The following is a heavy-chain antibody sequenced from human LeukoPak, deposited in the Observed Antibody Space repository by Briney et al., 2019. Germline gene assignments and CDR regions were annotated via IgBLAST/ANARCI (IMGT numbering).Heavy chain of an antibody. V-gene: IGHV4-39*01. CDR3: ATVAAAGMHFDY. Sequence: SETLSLTGTVSGGSISSSSYYWGWIRQPPGKGLEWIGSIYYSGSTYYNPSLKSRVTISVDTSKNQFSLKLSSVTAADTAVYYCATVAAAGMHFDYWGQGTLVTVSS. CDR1: GGSISSSSYY. D-gene: IGHD6-13*01. CDR2: IYYSGST. J-gene: IGHJ4*02.